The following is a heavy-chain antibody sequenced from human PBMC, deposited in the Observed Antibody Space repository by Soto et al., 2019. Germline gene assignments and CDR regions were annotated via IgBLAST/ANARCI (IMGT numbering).Heavy chain of an antibody. D-gene: IGHD3-10*01. CDR1: GGSISSSSYY. Sequence: PSETLSLTCTVSGGSISSSSYYWGWIRQPPGKGLEWIGSIYYSGSTYYNPSLKSRVTISVDTSKNQFSLKLSSVTAADTAVYYCASHPRGYYYGMDVWGQGTTVTVSS. CDR2: IYYSGST. J-gene: IGHJ6*02. CDR3: ASHPRGYYYGMDV. V-gene: IGHV4-39*01.